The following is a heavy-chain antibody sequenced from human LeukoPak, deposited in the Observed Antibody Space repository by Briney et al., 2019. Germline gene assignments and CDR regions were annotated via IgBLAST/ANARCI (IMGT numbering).Heavy chain of an antibody. D-gene: IGHD3-22*01. CDR3: ASTYYYDSSGYFVY. J-gene: IGHJ4*02. CDR2: IYYSGST. CDR1: GGSISSYY. V-gene: IGHV4-59*01. Sequence: PLETLSLTCTVSGGSISSYYWSWIRQPPGKGLEWIGYIYYSGSTNYNPSLKSRVTISVDTSKNQFSLKLSSVTAADTAVYYCASTYYYDSSGYFVYWGQGTLVTVSS.